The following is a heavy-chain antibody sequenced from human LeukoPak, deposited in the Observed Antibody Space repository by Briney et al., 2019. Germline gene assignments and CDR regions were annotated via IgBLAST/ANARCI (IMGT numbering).Heavy chain of an antibody. V-gene: IGHV1-2*02. D-gene: IGHD2-2*01. J-gene: IGHJ5*02. CDR3: ARVQYQLLFEGNWFDP. CDR2: INPNSGDT. Sequence: ASVEVSCKASGYTFTGYYIHWVRRAPGQGLEWMGWINPNSGDTHYAQKFQGRVTMTRDTSITTAYMDLNSLISDDTAVYYCARVQYQLLFEGNWFDPWGQGTLVTVSS. CDR1: GYTFTGYY.